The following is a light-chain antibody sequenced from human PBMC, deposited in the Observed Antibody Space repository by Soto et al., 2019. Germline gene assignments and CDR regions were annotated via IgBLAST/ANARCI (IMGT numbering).Light chain of an antibody. CDR1: NIGTQS. CDR2: DDR. Sequence: SYELTQPPSVSVAPGQTARITCGGNNIGTQSVHWYQQKPGQAPVLVVYDDRDRPSGIPERFSGSNSGNTATLTISRVEAGDEADYYCQLWDSISDHDVFGTGTKLTVL. CDR3: QLWDSISDHDV. V-gene: IGLV3-21*02. J-gene: IGLJ1*01.